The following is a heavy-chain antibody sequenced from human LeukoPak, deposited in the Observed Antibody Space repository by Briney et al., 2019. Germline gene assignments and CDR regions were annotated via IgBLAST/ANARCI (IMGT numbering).Heavy chain of an antibody. CDR2: IIPIFGTA. CDR1: GGTFSSYA. CDR3: ARDPYSYENWFDP. D-gene: IGHD5-18*01. V-gene: IGHV1-69*13. J-gene: IGHJ5*02. Sequence: GASVKVSCKASGGTFSSYATSWVRQAPGQGLEWMGGIIPIFGTANYAQKFQGRVTITADESTSTAYMELSSLRSEDTAVYYCARDPYSYENWFDPWGQGTLVTVSS.